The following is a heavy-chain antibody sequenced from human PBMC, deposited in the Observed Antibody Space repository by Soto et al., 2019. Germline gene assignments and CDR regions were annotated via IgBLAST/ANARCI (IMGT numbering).Heavy chain of an antibody. CDR2: VIAGGDMT. CDR1: GFTFSSYA. J-gene: IGHJ6*02. Sequence: DVQLLESGGHLVQPGGSRGLSCAAPGFTFSSYAMTWVRQAPGRGREGVSSVIAGGDMTYYQDSVKGRFTISRDNSNNALFLQMNSLRIEDTALYYCARGDRGGSGSPASYYYSGLDVWGQGTTVTVS. D-gene: IGHD3-10*01. V-gene: IGHV3-23*01. CDR3: ARGDRGGSGSPASYYYSGLDV.